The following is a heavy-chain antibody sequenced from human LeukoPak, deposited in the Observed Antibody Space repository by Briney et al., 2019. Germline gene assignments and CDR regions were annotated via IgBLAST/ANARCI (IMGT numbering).Heavy chain of an antibody. CDR2: IKSKTDGGTT. CDR1: GFTFSNAW. J-gene: IGHJ4*02. Sequence: PGGSLRLSCAASGFTFSNAWMSWVRQAPGKGLEWVGRIKSKTDGGTTDYAAPVKGRFTISRDDSKNTLYLQMNSLKTEDTAVYYCTTGDDYGDYYFDYWGQGTLVTVSS. D-gene: IGHD4-17*01. CDR3: TTGDDYGDYYFDY. V-gene: IGHV3-15*01.